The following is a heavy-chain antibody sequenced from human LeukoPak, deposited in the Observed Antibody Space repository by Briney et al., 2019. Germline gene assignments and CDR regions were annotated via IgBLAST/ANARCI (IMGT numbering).Heavy chain of an antibody. CDR2: ISSSGSTI. CDR3: ARDRGGFGELFGY. CDR1: GFTFSSYE. D-gene: IGHD3-10*01. Sequence: GGSLRLSCAASGFTFSSYEMNWVRQAPGKGLEWVSYISSSGSTIYYADSVKGRFTISRDNAKNSLYLQMNSLRAEDTAVYYCARDRGGFGELFGYWGQGTLVTVSS. V-gene: IGHV3-48*03. J-gene: IGHJ4*02.